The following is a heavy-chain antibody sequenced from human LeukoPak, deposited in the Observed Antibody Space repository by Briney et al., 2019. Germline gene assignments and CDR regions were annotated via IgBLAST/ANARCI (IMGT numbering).Heavy chain of an antibody. J-gene: IGHJ4*02. CDR3: ARADITMVRGVILFDY. Sequence: SETLSLTCTVSGGSISSYYWSWIRQPPGKGLEWIGYIYYSGSTNYNPSLKSRVTISVDTSKNQFSLKLSSVTAADTAVYYCARADITMVRGVILFDYWGQGTLVTVSS. CDR1: GGSISSYY. D-gene: IGHD3-10*01. V-gene: IGHV4-59*08. CDR2: IYYSGST.